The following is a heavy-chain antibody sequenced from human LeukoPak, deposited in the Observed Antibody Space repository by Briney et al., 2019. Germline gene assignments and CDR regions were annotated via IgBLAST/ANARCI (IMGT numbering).Heavy chain of an antibody. Sequence: GGSLRLSCAASGFTLSWIRQAPGKGLEWVSSVSTSGVGTYYADSVRGRFTISRDNSKNTVFLQMNSLRAEDSAVYYCAKDYAVGSIDYWGQGTLVTVSS. CDR3: AKDYAVGSIDY. CDR2: VSTSGVGT. J-gene: IGHJ4*02. D-gene: IGHD3-16*01. V-gene: IGHV3-23*01. CDR1: GFTL.